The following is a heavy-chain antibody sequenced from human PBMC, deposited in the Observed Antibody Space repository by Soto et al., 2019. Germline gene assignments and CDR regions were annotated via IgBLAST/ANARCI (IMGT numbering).Heavy chain of an antibody. CDR3: ARVGSLRYFDWLSIPA. CDR2: IIPIFGTA. V-gene: IGHV1-69*13. Sequence: GASVKVSCKASGGTFSSYAISWVRQAPGQGLEWMGGIIPIFGTANYAQKFQGRVTITADESTSTAYMELSSLRSEDTAVYYCARVGSLRYFDWLSIPAWGQGTLVTVSS. J-gene: IGHJ5*02. D-gene: IGHD3-9*01. CDR1: GGTFSSYA.